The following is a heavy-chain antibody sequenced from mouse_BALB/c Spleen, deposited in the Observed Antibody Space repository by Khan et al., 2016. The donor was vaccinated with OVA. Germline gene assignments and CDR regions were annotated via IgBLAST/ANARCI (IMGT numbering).Heavy chain of an antibody. CDR2: INTYTGEP. J-gene: IGHJ3*01. Sequence: QIQLVQSGPDLKKPGETVKISCKASGYTLRDYGMNWVKQAPGKGLKWMGWINTYTGEPTYADDFKGRFAFSLETSASTAYLQIINLKNEDTATXFLTRSQGNYLFAYWGQGTLVTVS. V-gene: IGHV9-3-1*01. CDR1: GYTLRDYG. D-gene: IGHD2-1*01. CDR3: TRSQGNYLFAY.